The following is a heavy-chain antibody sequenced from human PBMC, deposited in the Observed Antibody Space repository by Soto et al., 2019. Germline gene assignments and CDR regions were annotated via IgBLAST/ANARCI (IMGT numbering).Heavy chain of an antibody. CDR3: AAPPNADAYNYDY. D-gene: IGHD5-12*01. CDR2: IVVGSGST. V-gene: IGHV1-58*01. Sequence: QVNLVQSGPEVRKPGTSVKVSCKASGLTFSSSAVQWVRQARGQRLEWIGWIVVGSGSTKYAQKFQERVTITRDMSTSTAYMELSSLRSEDTAVYYCAAPPNADAYNYDYWGQGTLVTVSS. CDR1: GLTFSSSA. J-gene: IGHJ4*02.